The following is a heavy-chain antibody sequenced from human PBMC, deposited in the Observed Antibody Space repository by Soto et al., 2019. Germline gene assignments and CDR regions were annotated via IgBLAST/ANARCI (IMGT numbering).Heavy chain of an antibody. CDR3: ATSRRYYYYGMDV. V-gene: IGHV1-2*04. CDR2: INPNGGGT. Sequence: ASVEVSCKASGYTFTGYYMHWVRQAPGQGLEWMGWINPNGGGTNYAQKFQGWVTMTRDTSISTAYMELSRLRSDDTAVYYCATSRRYYYYGMDVWGQGTTVTVSS. J-gene: IGHJ6*02. CDR1: GYTFTGYY. D-gene: IGHD2-2*01.